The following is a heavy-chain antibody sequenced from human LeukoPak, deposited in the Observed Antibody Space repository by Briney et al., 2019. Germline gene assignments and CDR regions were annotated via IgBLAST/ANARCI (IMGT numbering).Heavy chain of an antibody. CDR3: ARGLVVTTVPFDY. V-gene: IGHV4-61*01. D-gene: IGHD4-11*01. J-gene: IGHJ4*02. CDR2: IYYSGST. CDR1: GGSISSGSYY. Sequence: SETLSLTCTVSGGSISSGSYYWSWIRQPPGKGLEWIGYIYYSGSTNYNPSLKSRVTISVDTSKNQFSLKLSSVTAADTAVYYCARGLVVTTVPFDYWGQGTLVTVSS.